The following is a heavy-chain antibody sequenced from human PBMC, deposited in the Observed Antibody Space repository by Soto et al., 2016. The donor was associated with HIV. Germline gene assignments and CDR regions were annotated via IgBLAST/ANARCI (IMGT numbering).Heavy chain of an antibody. CDR1: GFTFSGSA. V-gene: IGHV3-73*01. CDR2: IRSKANSYAT. CDR3: TRMGYYYDSSGSKNFDY. J-gene: IGHJ4*02. D-gene: IGHD3-22*01. Sequence: EVQLVESGGGLVQPGGSLKLSCAASGFTFSGSAMHWVRQASGKGLEWVGRIRSKANSYATAYAASVKGRFTISRDDSKNTAYLQMNSLKTEDTAVYYCTRMGYYYDSSGSKNFDYWGQGTLVTVSS.